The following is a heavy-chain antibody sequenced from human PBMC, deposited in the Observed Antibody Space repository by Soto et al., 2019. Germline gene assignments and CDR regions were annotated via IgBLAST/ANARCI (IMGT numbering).Heavy chain of an antibody. Sequence: QVQLVQSGAEVKKPGASVKVSCKASGYTFTSYDINWVRQATGQGLEWMGWMNPNSGNTGYAQKFQGRVTMTQNTSIGTAYMELSSLRSWDTAVDYCARGLFLRYSGYDSPHSYWFDPWGQGTLVIVSS. D-gene: IGHD5-12*01. V-gene: IGHV1-8*01. J-gene: IGHJ5*02. CDR3: ARGLFLRYSGYDSPHSYWFDP. CDR1: GYTFTSYD. CDR2: MNPNSGNT.